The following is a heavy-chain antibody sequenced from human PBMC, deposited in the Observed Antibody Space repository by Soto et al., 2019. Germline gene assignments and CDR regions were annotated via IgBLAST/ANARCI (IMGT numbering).Heavy chain of an antibody. CDR3: ARGATGSGAFDI. V-gene: IGHV2-5*02. D-gene: IGHD5-12*01. J-gene: IGHJ3*02. Sequence: QITLKESGPTLVKPTQTLTLTCTFSGFSLSTSRVSVGWIRQPPGKALEWLALIYWDDDKRYSPSLKSRLTITKDTSKNQVVLTMTYVDPVDTAPYYCARGATGSGAFDIWGQGTMVTVSS. CDR2: IYWDDDK. CDR1: GFSLSTSRVS.